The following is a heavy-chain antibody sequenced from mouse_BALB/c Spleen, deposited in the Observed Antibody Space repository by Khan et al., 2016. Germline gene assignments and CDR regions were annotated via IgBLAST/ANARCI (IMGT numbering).Heavy chain of an antibody. CDR2: ISYDGSN. CDR1: DYSITSGYY. J-gene: IGHJ2*01. CDR3: ARDNSFDY. Sequence: EVQLQESGPGLVKPSQSLSLTCSVTDYSITSGYYWNWIRQFPGNKLEWMGYISYDGSNNYNPSLKNRISITRDTSKNQFFLKLNSVTTEDTATYYCARDNSFDYWGQGTTLTVSS. V-gene: IGHV3-6*02.